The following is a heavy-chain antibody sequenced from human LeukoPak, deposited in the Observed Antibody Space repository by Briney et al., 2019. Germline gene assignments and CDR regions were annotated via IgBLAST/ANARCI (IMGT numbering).Heavy chain of an antibody. CDR1: GFTFSTYA. Sequence: GGSLRLSCAASGFTFSTYAMHWVRQAPGQGLDYVSGISSDGIIIHYANSVKGRFTISRDNSKNTLFLQMGSLRAEDMAVYYCARSDCGSTSCYTMSNWGQGTLVTVSS. D-gene: IGHD2-2*02. CDR2: ISSDGIII. V-gene: IGHV3-64*01. CDR3: ARSDCGSTSCYTMSN. J-gene: IGHJ4*02.